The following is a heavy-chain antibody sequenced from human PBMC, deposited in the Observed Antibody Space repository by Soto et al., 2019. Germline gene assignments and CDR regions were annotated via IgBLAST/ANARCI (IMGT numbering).Heavy chain of an antibody. CDR3: SNDVGRDLFAS. CDR1: GFTFSSYA. Sequence: PGGSLRLSCAASGFTFSSYAMSWVRQAPGKGLEWVSAISGSGGSTYYADSVKGRFTISRDNSKNTLYLQMNSLRAEDTAVYFCSNDVGRDLFASWGRGSLVIVSA. CDR2: ISGSGGST. V-gene: IGHV3-23*01. D-gene: IGHD2-15*01. J-gene: IGHJ5*01.